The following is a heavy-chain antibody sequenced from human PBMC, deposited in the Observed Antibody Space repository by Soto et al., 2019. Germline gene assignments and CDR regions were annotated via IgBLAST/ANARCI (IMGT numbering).Heavy chain of an antibody. D-gene: IGHD4-17*01. CDR3: ARGFHTVSYFDY. CDR2: IIPFAGTT. Sequence: SVKVSCKASGDTFSSFAITWVRRAPGQGLEWMGGIIPFAGTTHYAQKFGGRVTVTADKSTNTAYMELSSLRSEDTAVYYCARGFHTVSYFDYWGQGTLVTVSS. CDR1: GDTFSSFA. J-gene: IGHJ4*02. V-gene: IGHV1-69*06.